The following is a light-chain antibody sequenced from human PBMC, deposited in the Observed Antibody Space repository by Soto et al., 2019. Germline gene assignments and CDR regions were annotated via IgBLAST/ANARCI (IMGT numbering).Light chain of an antibody. CDR3: QQYHTWPIT. J-gene: IGKJ4*01. Sequence: IVMTQSPATLSVSPWEGATLSCRASQSVSSKLAWYQQKPGQAPRLLIYGASTRATGIPARFSGSGSGTEFTLTISSLQSEDCAIYYCQQYHTWPITFGGGTKVDIK. CDR2: GAS. V-gene: IGKV3-15*01. CDR1: QSVSSK.